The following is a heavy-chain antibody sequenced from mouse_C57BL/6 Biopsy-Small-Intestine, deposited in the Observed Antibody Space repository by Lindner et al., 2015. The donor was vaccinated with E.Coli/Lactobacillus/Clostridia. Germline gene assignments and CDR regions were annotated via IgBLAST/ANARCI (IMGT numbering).Heavy chain of an antibody. D-gene: IGHD2-5*01. V-gene: IGHV1-81*01. CDR3: ARSYYSNYGYFDY. CDR1: GYTFTSYG. CDR2: IYPRSGNT. J-gene: IGHJ2*01. Sequence: VQLQESGAELARPGASVKLSCKASGYTFTSYGISWVKQRTGQGLEWIGEIYPRSGNTYYNEKFKGKATLTADKSSSTAHMQLSSLTSEDSAVYYCARSYYSNYGYFDYWGQGTTLTVSS.